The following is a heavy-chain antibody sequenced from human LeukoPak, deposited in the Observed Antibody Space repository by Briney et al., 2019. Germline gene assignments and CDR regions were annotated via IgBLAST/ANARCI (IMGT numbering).Heavy chain of an antibody. CDR1: GFTFSSYA. CDR2: LSGSGGST. V-gene: IGHV3-23*01. J-gene: IGHJ4*02. Sequence: PGGSLRLSCAASGFTFSSYAMSCVRQAPGKGLEWVSGLSGSGGSTYYADSVKGRFTISRDNSKNTLFLQMNSLRAEDTAVYYCAKDALTSFRGAWSQSDYWGQGTLVTVSS. CDR3: AKDALTSFRGAWSQSDY. D-gene: IGHD3-16*02.